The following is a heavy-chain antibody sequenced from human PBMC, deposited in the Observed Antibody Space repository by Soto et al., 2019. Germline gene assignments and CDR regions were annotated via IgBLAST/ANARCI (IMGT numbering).Heavy chain of an antibody. Sequence: QLQLQESGPGLVKPSETLSLTCTVSGGSISSSSYYWGWIRQPPGKGLEWIGSIYYSGSTYYNPSLKSRVTISVDTSKNQFSLKLSSVTAADTAVYYCARSYGDYGSVGYWGQGTLVTVSS. CDR2: IYYSGST. CDR1: GGSISSSSYY. V-gene: IGHV4-39*01. D-gene: IGHD4-17*01. CDR3: ARSYGDYGSVGY. J-gene: IGHJ4*02.